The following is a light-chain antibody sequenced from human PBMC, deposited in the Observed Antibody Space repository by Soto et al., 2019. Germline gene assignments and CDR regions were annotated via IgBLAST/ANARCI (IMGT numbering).Light chain of an antibody. CDR1: SSDVGGYNY. V-gene: IGLV2-14*01. J-gene: IGLJ1*01. CDR2: EVN. CDR3: SSYTSSSTLV. Sequence: QSVLAQPASVSGSPGQSITISCTGTSSDVGGYNYVSWYQQHPDKAPKLMIYEVNNRPSGVSNRFSGSKSGNTASLTISGLQAEEEADYYCSSYTSSSTLVFGAGTKVTVL.